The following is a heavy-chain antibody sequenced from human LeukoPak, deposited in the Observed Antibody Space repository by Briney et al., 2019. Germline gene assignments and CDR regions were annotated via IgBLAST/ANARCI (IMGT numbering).Heavy chain of an antibody. J-gene: IGHJ4*02. Sequence: GGSLRLSCAASGFTFSDYNMNWVRQAPGKGLEWVSYITNSGTTIHYADSVKGRFTISRDNAKNSLYLQMNSLRAEDTAVFYCAKRSGYTTGWFFDFWGQGTLVTVSS. D-gene: IGHD6-19*01. CDR3: AKRSGYTTGWFFDF. CDR1: GFTFSDYN. V-gene: IGHV3-11*01. CDR2: ITNSGTTI.